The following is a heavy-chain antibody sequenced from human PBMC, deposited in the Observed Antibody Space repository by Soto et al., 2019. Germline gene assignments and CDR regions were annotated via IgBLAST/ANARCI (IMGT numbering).Heavy chain of an antibody. J-gene: IGHJ3*02. CDR3: AKGLYYDILTGYYNGGAFDI. CDR1: GFAFSSYA. V-gene: IGHV3-23*01. D-gene: IGHD3-9*01. Sequence: GGSLRLSCAASGFAFSSYAMSWVRQAPGKGLEWVSSISCSGGSTYYADSVKGRFTISRDNSKNTLYLQMNSLRAEDTAVYYCAKGLYYDILTGYYNGGAFDIWGQGTMVTVSS. CDR2: ISCSGGST.